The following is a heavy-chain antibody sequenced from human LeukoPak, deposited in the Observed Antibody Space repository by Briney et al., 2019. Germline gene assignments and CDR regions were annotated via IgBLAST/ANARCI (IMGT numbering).Heavy chain of an antibody. CDR3: ARGRPYSSSWLYDY. Sequence: ASVKVSCKASGYTFTSYDIKWVRQATGQGLEWMGWMNPNSGNTGYAQKFQGRVTMTRNTSISTAYMELSSLRSEDTAVYCCARGRPYSSSWLYDYWGQGTLVTVSS. V-gene: IGHV1-8*01. J-gene: IGHJ4*02. CDR1: GYTFTSYD. D-gene: IGHD6-13*01. CDR2: MNPNSGNT.